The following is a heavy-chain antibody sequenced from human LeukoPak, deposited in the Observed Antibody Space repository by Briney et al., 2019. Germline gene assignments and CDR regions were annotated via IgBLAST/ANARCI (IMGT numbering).Heavy chain of an antibody. J-gene: IGHJ4*02. Sequence: SETLSLTCTVSGGSISSYYWSWLRQPPGKGLEWIGYIYYSGSTNYNPSLKSRVTISVDTSKNQFSLKLSSVTAADTAVYYCARVGTYGSGSYLSWLDYWGQGTLVTVSS. D-gene: IGHD3-10*01. CDR3: ARVGTYGSGSYLSWLDY. CDR2: IYYSGST. CDR1: GGSISSYY. V-gene: IGHV4-59*01.